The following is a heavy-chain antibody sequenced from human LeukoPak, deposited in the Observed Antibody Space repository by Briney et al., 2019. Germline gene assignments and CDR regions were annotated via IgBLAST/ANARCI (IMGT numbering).Heavy chain of an antibody. J-gene: IGHJ4*02. Sequence: PGGSLRLSCAASGFTLSSYAMSWVRQAPGKGLEWVGRIKSKTDSGTTDYAAPVKGRFTISRDDSKNTLYLQMNSLKTEDTALYYCTTPGVGASLFDYWGPGTLVTVSS. CDR3: TTPGVGASLFDY. V-gene: IGHV3-15*01. CDR1: GFTLSSYA. CDR2: IKSKTDSGTT. D-gene: IGHD1-26*01.